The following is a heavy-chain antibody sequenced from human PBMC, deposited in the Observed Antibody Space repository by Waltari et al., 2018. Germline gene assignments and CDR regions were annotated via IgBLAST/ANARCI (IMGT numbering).Heavy chain of an antibody. Sequence: QVQLVQSGAEVKKPGASVKVSCKASGYTFTSYGISWVRQAHGQGLEWMGWISAYNGNTNYAQKLQGRVTMTTDTSTSTAYMELRSLRSDDTAVYYCARGAILRTERLQGAFDIWGQGTMVTVSS. J-gene: IGHJ3*02. CDR1: GYTFTSYG. D-gene: IGHD3-3*01. V-gene: IGHV1-18*01. CDR2: ISAYNGNT. CDR3: ARGAILRTERLQGAFDI.